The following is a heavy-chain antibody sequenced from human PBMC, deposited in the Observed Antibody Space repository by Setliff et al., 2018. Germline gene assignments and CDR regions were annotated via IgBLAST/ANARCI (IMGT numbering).Heavy chain of an antibody. CDR2: INHYGST. CDR1: DGSFSDYY. Sequence: PSETLSLTCAVYDGSFSDYYWSWIRQPPEKGLEWIGEINHYGSTNYKSSLRSRVTISLDTSENQFSLKLNSVTAADTAVYYCARRWNFGPYGSGIHDGFDMWGQGTMVTVSS. D-gene: IGHD3-10*01. V-gene: IGHV4-34*01. J-gene: IGHJ3*02. CDR3: ARRWNFGPYGSGIHDGFDM.